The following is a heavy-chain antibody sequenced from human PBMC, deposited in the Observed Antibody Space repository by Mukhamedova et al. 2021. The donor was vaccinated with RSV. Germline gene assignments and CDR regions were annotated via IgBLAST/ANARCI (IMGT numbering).Heavy chain of an antibody. Sequence: GLEWVANINQDGSDIYYVDSVKGRFTISRDNAKSSVYLQMNSRRAEDTAVYYCTRESGRAATCTFDYWGQ. CDR3: TRESGRAATCTFDY. J-gene: IGHJ4*02. V-gene: IGHV3-7*01. CDR2: INQDGSDI. D-gene: IGHD6-13*01.